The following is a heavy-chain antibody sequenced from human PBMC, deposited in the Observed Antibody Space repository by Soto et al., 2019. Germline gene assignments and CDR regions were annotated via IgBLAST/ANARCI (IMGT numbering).Heavy chain of an antibody. Sequence: PGGSLRLSCAASGFTFSSYAMHWVRQAPGKGLEWVAVISYDGSNKYYADSVKGRFTISRDNSKNTLYLQMNSLRAEDTAVYYCAREMATTDAFDIWGKGTIVTVSS. CDR3: AREMATTDAFDI. CDR2: ISYDGSNK. J-gene: IGHJ3*02. CDR1: GFTFSSYA. V-gene: IGHV3-30-3*01. D-gene: IGHD1-1*01.